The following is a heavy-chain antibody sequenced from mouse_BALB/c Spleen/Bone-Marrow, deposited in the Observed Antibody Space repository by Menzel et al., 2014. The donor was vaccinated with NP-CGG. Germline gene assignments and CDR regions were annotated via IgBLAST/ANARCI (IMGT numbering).Heavy chain of an antibody. J-gene: IGHJ1*01. V-gene: IGHV4-1*02. Sequence: EVMLVESGGGPVQPGGSLKVSCAASGFDFSRFWMSWVRQAPGKGLEWIGEINPDSSTINYTPSLKDKFIISRDSAKDTLYLQMSKVRSEDTALYYCARRYGSSYRYWYFDVWGAGTTVTVSS. D-gene: IGHD1-1*01. CDR3: ARRYGSSYRYWYFDV. CDR1: GFDFSRFW. CDR2: INPDSSTI.